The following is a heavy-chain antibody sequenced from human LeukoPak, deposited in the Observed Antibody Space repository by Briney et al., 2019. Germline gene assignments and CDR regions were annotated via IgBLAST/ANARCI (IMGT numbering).Heavy chain of an antibody. Sequence: GGSLRLSCAASGFTVVTNYINWVRQPPGKGLEWVSVIYSGGSKYYADSVKGRFTTSRDNSKNTVYLQMNSLRAEDTAVYYCARGTVRGVTFRFDPWGQGTLVTVSS. CDR3: ARGTVRGVTFRFDP. CDR2: IYSGGSK. CDR1: GFTVVTNY. D-gene: IGHD3-10*01. V-gene: IGHV3-53*01. J-gene: IGHJ5*02.